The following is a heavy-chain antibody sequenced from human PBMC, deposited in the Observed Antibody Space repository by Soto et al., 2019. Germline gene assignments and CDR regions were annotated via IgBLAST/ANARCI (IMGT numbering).Heavy chain of an antibody. CDR2: ISWNSGSI. CDR3: AKSHTTLGWYVTTDY. V-gene: IGHV3-9*01. J-gene: IGHJ4*02. D-gene: IGHD6-19*01. CDR1: GFTFGDYA. Sequence: GGSLRLSCAASGFTFGDYAMQWVRQALGKGLEWVSAISWNSGSIDYADSVKGRFTISRDNAKNSLYLQMNSLRAEDTALYYCAKSHTTLGWYVTTDYWGQGTRVNVSS.